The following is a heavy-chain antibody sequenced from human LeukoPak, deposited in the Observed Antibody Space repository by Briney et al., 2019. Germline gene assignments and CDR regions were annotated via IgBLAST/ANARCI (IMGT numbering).Heavy chain of an antibody. CDR1: GRSVSSGSYY. J-gene: IGHJ5*02. V-gene: IGHV4-61*01. D-gene: IGHD2-21*02. CDR2: IYYSGST. Sequence: SETLSLTCTVSGRSVSSGSYYWSWIRQPPGKGLEWFGYIYYSGSTNYNPSLKSRVTISVHTSMSQFSLQLSSVTPADRAGHYCARVGVVVTDRWFDPWGQGALVTVSS. CDR3: ARVGVVVTDRWFDP.